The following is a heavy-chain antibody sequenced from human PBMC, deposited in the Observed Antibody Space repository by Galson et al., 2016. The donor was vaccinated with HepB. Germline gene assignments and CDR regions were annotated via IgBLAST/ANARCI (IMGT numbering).Heavy chain of an antibody. CDR2: NYYSGST. J-gene: IGHJ4*02. D-gene: IGHD3-16*02. CDR1: GGSISNYY. CDR3: ARGTLWGNSREALAY. Sequence: ETLSLTCTVSGGSISNYYWSWIRQPPGEGLEWIGYNYYSGSTRYNPSLKSRVTISVDTSKNLFSLRLSSVTAADTAVYYCARGTLWGNSREALAYWGQGALVTVSS. V-gene: IGHV4-59*12.